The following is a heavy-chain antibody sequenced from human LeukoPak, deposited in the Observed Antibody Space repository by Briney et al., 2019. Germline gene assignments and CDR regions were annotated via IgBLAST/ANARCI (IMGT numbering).Heavy chain of an antibody. D-gene: IGHD3-3*01. V-gene: IGHV1-58*02. Sequence: SVKVSCKASGFTFTSSAMQWVRQARGQRLERIGWIVVGSGNTNYAQKFQERVTITRDMSTSTAYMELSSLRSEDTAVYYCAATIDFWSGYYTNYYYYGMDVWGQGTTVTVSS. CDR3: AATIDFWSGYYTNYYYYGMDV. CDR1: GFTFTSSA. J-gene: IGHJ6*02. CDR2: IVVGSGNT.